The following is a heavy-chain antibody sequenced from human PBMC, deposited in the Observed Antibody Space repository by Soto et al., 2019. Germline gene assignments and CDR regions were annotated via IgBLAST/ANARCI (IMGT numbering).Heavy chain of an antibody. CDR1: GGTFSSYA. Sequence: QVQLVQSGAEVKKPGSSVKVSCKASGGTFSSYAISWVRQAPGQGLEWMGGIIPSFGTANYAQKFQGRVTITADESTSTAYMELSSLRSEDTAVYYCASNYYDSSGYYMGYFDYWGQGTLVTVSS. D-gene: IGHD3-22*01. J-gene: IGHJ4*02. V-gene: IGHV1-69*01. CDR3: ASNYYDSSGYYMGYFDY. CDR2: IIPSFGTA.